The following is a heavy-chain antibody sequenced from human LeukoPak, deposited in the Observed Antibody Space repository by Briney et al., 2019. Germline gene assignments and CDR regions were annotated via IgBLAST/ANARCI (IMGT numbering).Heavy chain of an antibody. CDR3: ARLGTRADY. Sequence: PGGSLRLSCAASGFTIRSYWMSWVRQAPGKGLEWVANIKQDGSEKYYVDSVKGRFTISRDNAKNSLYLQMNSLRAEDTAVYYCARLGTRADYWGQGTLVTVSS. CDR2: IKQDGSEK. V-gene: IGHV3-7*01. J-gene: IGHJ4*02. CDR1: GFTIRSYW. D-gene: IGHD3-16*01.